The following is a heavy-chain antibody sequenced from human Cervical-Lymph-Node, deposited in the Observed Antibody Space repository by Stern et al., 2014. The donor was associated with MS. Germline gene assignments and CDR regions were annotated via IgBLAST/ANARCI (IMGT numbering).Heavy chain of an antibody. CDR3: AKTKVVVLNCFDH. D-gene: IGHD3-22*01. V-gene: IGHV3-21*01. Sequence: EVQLEESGGGLVKPGGSLRLACAASGFTFSSYSMNWVRQAPGKVLEWVASISNDNRYIYHADSVKGRFTISRDNAKNSLYLQMDSLRVEDTAVYYCAKTKVVVLNCFDHWGQGALVTVSS. CDR1: GFTFSSYS. J-gene: IGHJ5*02. CDR2: ISNDNRYI.